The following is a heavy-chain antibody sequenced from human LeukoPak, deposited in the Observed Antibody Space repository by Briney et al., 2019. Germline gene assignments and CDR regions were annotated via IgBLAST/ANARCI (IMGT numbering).Heavy chain of an antibody. Sequence: PSETLSLTCAVSGFSISSSNWGRGVRQPPGEGLGGIAEIYHSGSTNYNPSLKSRVTISGDKSKHQFSLTLSSVTAADTAVYYCARIMGRGYCIGTSCRGDCFDPWGQGTLVTVSS. CDR1: GFSISSSNW. V-gene: IGHV4-4*02. J-gene: IGHJ5*02. CDR3: ARIMGRGYCIGTSCRGDCFDP. D-gene: IGHD2-2*01. CDR2: IYHSGST.